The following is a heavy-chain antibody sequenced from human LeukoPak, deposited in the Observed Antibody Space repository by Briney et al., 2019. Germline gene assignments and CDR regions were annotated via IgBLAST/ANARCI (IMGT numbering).Heavy chain of an antibody. D-gene: IGHD6-19*01. J-gene: IGHJ4*02. Sequence: GGSLRLSCAASGFTFSSYGMHWARQAPGKGLEWVAVISYDGSNKYYADSVKGRFTISRDNSKNTLYLQMNSLRAEDTAVYYCAKEEWLVIDYWGQGTLVTVSS. CDR2: ISYDGSNK. CDR3: AKEEWLVIDY. CDR1: GFTFSSYG. V-gene: IGHV3-30*18.